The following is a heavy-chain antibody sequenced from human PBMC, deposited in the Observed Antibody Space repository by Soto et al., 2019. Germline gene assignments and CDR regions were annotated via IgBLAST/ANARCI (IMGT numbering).Heavy chain of an antibody. CDR1: DDSINSDKYY. CDR2: IYYRGNA. CDR3: ARLEGLATISYYFDF. Sequence: QLQLQESGPGLVKPSETLSLTCSVSDDSINSDKYYWGWIRQPPGKGLEWIGSIYYRGNAYYNPSHQTRVTISLDKSKSQSSLKLNSVTAADSAVYFCARLEGLATISYYFDFWGPGALVTVSS. V-gene: IGHV4-39*01. J-gene: IGHJ4*02. D-gene: IGHD3-9*01.